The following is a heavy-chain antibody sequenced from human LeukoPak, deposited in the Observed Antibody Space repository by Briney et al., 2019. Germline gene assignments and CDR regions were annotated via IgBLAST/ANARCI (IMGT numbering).Heavy chain of an antibody. Sequence: SETLSLTCTVSGGSISNYYWSWIRQPAGKGLECIGRIHTSGSTDYNPPLKSRVTISVDTSKNQFSLKLSSVTAADTAVYYCARANRYDLYFDYWGQGTLVTVSS. CDR1: GGSISNYY. CDR3: ARANRYDLYFDY. CDR2: IHTSGST. V-gene: IGHV4-4*07. D-gene: IGHD5-12*01. J-gene: IGHJ4*02.